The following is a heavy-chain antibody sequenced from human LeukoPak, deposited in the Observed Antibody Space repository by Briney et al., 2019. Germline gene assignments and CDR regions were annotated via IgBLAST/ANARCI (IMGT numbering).Heavy chain of an antibody. CDR1: GFTVSSNY. CDR3: ARDRYCSGGSCFSEGVNYYGMDV. Sequence: PGGSLRLSCAASGFTVSSNYMSWVRQAPGKGLEWVSVIYSGGSTYYADSVKGRFTISRHNSKNTLYLQMNSLRAEDTAVYYCARDRYCSGGSCFSEGVNYYGMDVWGQGTTFTLSS. J-gene: IGHJ6*02. D-gene: IGHD2-15*01. CDR2: IYSGGST. V-gene: IGHV3-53*04.